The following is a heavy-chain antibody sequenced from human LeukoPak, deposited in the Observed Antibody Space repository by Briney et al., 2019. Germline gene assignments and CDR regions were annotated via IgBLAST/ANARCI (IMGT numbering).Heavy chain of an antibody. CDR3: ARECSSTSCYFDFDY. J-gene: IGHJ4*02. V-gene: IGHV1-69*13. CDR1: GGTFSSYA. D-gene: IGHD2-2*01. CDR2: IIPIFGTA. Sequence: GASVKVSCKASGGTFSSYAISWVRQAPGQGLEWMGGIIPIFGTANYAQKFQGRVTVTADESTSTAYMELSSLRSEDTAVYYCARECSSTSCYFDFDYWGQGTLVTVSS.